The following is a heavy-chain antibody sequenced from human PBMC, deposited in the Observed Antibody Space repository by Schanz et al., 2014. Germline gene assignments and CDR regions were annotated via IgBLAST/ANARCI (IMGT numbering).Heavy chain of an antibody. J-gene: IGHJ6*02. Sequence: VQLEQSGAEVKKPGSSVKVSCKASGGTFSSDTFSWVRQAPGQGLEWLGRIMPLRGIGNNAWKFQDRLTITADKSMNITYMELSSLGTEDTAVYYCTRLRRADPNGFDVWGQGTTVTVS. CDR2: IMPLRGIG. CDR1: GGTFSSDT. V-gene: IGHV1-69*02. D-gene: IGHD6-19*01. CDR3: TRLRRADPNGFDV.